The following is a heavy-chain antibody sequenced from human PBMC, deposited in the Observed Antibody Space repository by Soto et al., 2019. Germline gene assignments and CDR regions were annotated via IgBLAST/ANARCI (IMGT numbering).Heavy chain of an antibody. J-gene: IGHJ4*02. D-gene: IGHD5-12*01. V-gene: IGHV3-33*01. CDR3: AREAGDGYNPLDY. CDR2: IWYDGSNK. CDR1: GFTFSSYG. Sequence: GGSLRLSCVASGFTFSSYGMHWVRQAPGKGLEWVAVIWYDGSNKYYADSVKGRFTISRDNSKNTLYLQMNSLRAEDTAVYYCAREAGDGYNPLDYWGQGTLVTVSS.